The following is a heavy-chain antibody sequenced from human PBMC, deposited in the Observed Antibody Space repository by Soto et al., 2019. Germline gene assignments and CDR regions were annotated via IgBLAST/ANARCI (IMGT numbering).Heavy chain of an antibody. J-gene: IGHJ5*02. V-gene: IGHV4-59*01. Sequence: SETLSLTCTVSGGSISSYYWSWIRQPPGKGLEWIVYIYYSGSTNYNPSLKSRVTISVDTSKNRFSLKLSSVTAADTAVYYCARELFGRSLWFDPWGQGTLVPVSS. CDR1: GGSISSYY. D-gene: IGHD3-10*01. CDR3: ARELFGRSLWFDP. CDR2: IYYSGST.